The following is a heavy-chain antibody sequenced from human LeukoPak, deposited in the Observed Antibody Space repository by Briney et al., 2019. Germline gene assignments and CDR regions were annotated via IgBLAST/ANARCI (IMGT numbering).Heavy chain of an antibody. D-gene: IGHD2-2*01. Sequence: GGSLRLSCAASGFTFSSYWMSWVRQAPGKGLEWVANIKQDGSEKYYVDSVKGRFTISRDNAKNSLYLQMNSLRAEDTAVYYWARDFSCSSTSWPYYYMDVWGKGTTVTVSS. CDR3: ARDFSCSSTSWPYYYMDV. CDR1: GFTFSSYW. V-gene: IGHV3-7*01. CDR2: IKQDGSEK. J-gene: IGHJ6*03.